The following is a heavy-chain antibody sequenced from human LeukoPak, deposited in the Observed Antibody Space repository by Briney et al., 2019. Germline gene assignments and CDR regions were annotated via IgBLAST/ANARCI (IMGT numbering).Heavy chain of an antibody. CDR3: AREELEPSTHPFDP. V-gene: IGHV3-74*03. CDR1: GITFSGHW. CDR2: INGDGSST. J-gene: IGHJ5*02. Sequence: GGSLRLSCAASGITFSGHWMHWVRQTPGQGLVWVSRINGDGSSTAYPDSVKGRFTISRDNAKNTVYLQMNSLRVDDTAVYYCAREELEPSTHPFDPWGQGTLVTVSS. D-gene: IGHD1-7*01.